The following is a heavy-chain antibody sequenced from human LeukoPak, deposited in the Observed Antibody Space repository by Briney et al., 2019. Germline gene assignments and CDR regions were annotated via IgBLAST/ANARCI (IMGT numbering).Heavy chain of an antibody. D-gene: IGHD2-15*01. CDR2: ISGSGGST. CDR3: LRSGGGRASN. J-gene: IGHJ1*01. V-gene: IGHV3-23*01. Sequence: GGSLRLSCAASGFTFSNYGMSWVRQAPGKGLEWVSGISGSGGSTYYADSVKGRFTISRDNAKNSLYLQMSSLRAEDTAVYYCLRSGGGRASNWGQGTLVTVSS. CDR1: GFTFSNYG.